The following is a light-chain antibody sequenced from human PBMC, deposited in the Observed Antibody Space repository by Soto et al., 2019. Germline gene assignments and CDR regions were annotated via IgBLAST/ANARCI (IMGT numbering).Light chain of an antibody. Sequence: DIQMTQSPSSLSASVGDRVTITCRASQGISNYLAWYQQKPGKVPKLLIYAASTLQSGVPSRFSGSGSGTDFTLTISSLQPEDVATYYCQKYNSAPYPTFGQGTKVEIK. V-gene: IGKV1-27*01. CDR1: QGISNY. J-gene: IGKJ1*01. CDR2: AAS. CDR3: QKYNSAPYPT.